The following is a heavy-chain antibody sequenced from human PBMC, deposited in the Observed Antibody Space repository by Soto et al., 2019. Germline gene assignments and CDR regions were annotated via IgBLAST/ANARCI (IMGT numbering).Heavy chain of an antibody. V-gene: IGHV2-5*01. CDR1: GFSFSTSGAG. CDR2: IFWNDDK. J-gene: IGHJ3*02. Sequence: QITVKESGPTLVTPTQTLTLTCTFSGFSFSTSGAGVGWIRQPPGKALEWLALIFWNDDKRYTPALNSRLTINKDTSKNQVVITMSNLDPVDTATYFCAHRRGASTTGGAFDIWGLGTKVNVSS. CDR3: AHRRGASTTGGAFDI. D-gene: IGHD1-1*01.